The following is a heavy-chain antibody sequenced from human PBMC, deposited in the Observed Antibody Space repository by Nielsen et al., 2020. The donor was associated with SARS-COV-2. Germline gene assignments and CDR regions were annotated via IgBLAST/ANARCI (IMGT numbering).Heavy chain of an antibody. CDR3: AREDDSSGYTYGMDV. D-gene: IGHD3-22*01. CDR1: GFSFSTYW. J-gene: IGHJ6*02. Sequence: GESLKISCAASGFSFSTYWMHWVRQAPGKGLEWVSSISRSYTYISYADSVKGRFTISRDNPKNSLYLQMNSLRAEDTAVYYCAREDDSSGYTYGMDVWGQGTTVTVSS. V-gene: IGHV3-21*01. CDR2: ISRSYTYI.